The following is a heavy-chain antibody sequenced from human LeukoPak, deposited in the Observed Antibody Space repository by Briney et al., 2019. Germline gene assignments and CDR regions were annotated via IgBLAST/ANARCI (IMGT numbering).Heavy chain of an antibody. J-gene: IGHJ4*02. V-gene: IGHV3-21*01. CDR1: GFPHSSPA. CDR2: INNVGSHI. D-gene: IGHD3-3*01. CDR3: ATGITIFGVVIDY. Sequence: PGGPLRLPCAASGFPHSSPAMNWARQAPGKGLEWDSSINNVGSHIYYAGSVKGRFTISRDNTKNSLYLQMNSLRAEDTAVYYCATGITIFGVVIDYWGQGTLVTVSS.